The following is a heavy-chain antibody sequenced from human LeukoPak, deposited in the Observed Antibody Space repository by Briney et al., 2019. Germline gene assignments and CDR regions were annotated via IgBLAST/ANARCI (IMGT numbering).Heavy chain of an antibody. V-gene: IGHV4-39*07. CDR2: IYYSGST. J-gene: IGHJ4*02. D-gene: IGHD3-3*01. CDR3: AREGIPGDFWSDQRHFDY. CDR1: GGSISSSSYY. Sequence: PSETLSLTSTVSGGSISSSSYYWGWIRQPPGKGLEWIGSIYYSGSTNYNPSLNSRVTISLDTSKNQFSLKLSSVTAADTAVYYCAREGIPGDFWSDQRHFDYWGQGLLVTVSS.